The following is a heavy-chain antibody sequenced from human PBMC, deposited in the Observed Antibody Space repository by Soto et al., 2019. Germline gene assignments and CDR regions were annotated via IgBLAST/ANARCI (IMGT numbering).Heavy chain of an antibody. J-gene: IGHJ4*02. V-gene: IGHV3-74*01. D-gene: IGHD4-17*01. CDR1: GFTFSSYW. Sequence: EVQLVESGENLVQPGGSLRLSCAACGFTFSSYWIHWVRQAPGKGLVWVSRIKGDEITTNYADSVKGRFTISRDNAKNTVFLQMHSLRAEDTALYYCARGLYGAYGQDFWGQGILVTVSS. CDR2: IKGDEITT. CDR3: ARGLYGAYGQDF.